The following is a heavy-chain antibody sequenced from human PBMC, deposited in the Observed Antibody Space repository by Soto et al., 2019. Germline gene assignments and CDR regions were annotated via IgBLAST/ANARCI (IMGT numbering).Heavy chain of an antibody. D-gene: IGHD5-18*01. Sequence: NLSLTCTVSGGSISSGDYYWSWIRQPPGKGLEWIGYIYYSGSTYYNPSLKSRVTISVDTSKNQFSLKLSSVTAADTAVYYCARVCPTSGSYGYYYYYGMDVWGQGTTVTVSS. CDR2: IYYSGST. CDR3: ARVCPTSGSYGYYYYYGMDV. J-gene: IGHJ6*02. V-gene: IGHV4-30-4*01. CDR1: GGSISSGDYY.